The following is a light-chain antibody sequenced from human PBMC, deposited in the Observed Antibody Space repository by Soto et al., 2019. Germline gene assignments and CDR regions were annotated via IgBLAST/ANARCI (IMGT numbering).Light chain of an antibody. CDR2: AAS. Sequence: DIQMTQSPSSLSASVGDRVTITCRASQGISNFLAWNQQKPGKVPKLLISAASTLQSGVPSRFSGSGSGTDFTLTITSLPPEDVATYYCQKYSSVITFGQGTRLEIK. CDR3: QKYSSVIT. V-gene: IGKV1-27*01. CDR1: QGISNF. J-gene: IGKJ5*01.